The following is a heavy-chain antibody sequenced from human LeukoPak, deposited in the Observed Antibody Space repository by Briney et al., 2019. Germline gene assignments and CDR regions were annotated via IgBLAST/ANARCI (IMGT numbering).Heavy chain of an antibody. J-gene: IGHJ4*02. CDR2: IYYSGST. CDR1: GGSITSYY. D-gene: IGHD1-26*01. CDR3: ARSGAPVDY. V-gene: IGHV4-59*08. Sequence: KSSETLSLTCTISGGSITSYYWGWIRQPPGKGLEWIGSIYYSGSTSYNPSLKSRVTISVDTSKNQFSLKLSSVTAADTAVYYCARSGAPVDYWGQGTLVTVSS.